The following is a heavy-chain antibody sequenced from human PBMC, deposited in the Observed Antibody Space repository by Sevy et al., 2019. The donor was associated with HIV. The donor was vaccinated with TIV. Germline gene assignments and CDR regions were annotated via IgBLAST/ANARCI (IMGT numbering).Heavy chain of an antibody. Sequence: GGSLRLSCAASGFTFSSYEMNWVRQAPGKGLEWVSYISSSGSTIYYADSVKGRFTISRDNAKNSLYLQMNSLRAEDTGVYYCAREYYYDSSGYYLNWFDPWGQGTLVTVSS. J-gene: IGHJ5*02. CDR3: AREYYYDSSGYYLNWFDP. V-gene: IGHV3-48*03. CDR2: ISSSGSTI. D-gene: IGHD3-22*01. CDR1: GFTFSSYE.